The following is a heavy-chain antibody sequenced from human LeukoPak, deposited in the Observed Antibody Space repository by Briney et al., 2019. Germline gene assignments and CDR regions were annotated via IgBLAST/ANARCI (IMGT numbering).Heavy chain of an antibody. Sequence: SETLSLTCAVYGGSFSGYYWSWICQPPGKGLEWIGEINHSGSTNYNPSLKSRVTISVDTSKNQFSLKLSSVTAADTAVYYCARKRKSVLLWFGESRSGAFDIWGQGTMVTVSS. CDR3: ARKRKSVLLWFGESRSGAFDI. J-gene: IGHJ3*02. CDR2: INHSGST. D-gene: IGHD3-10*01. V-gene: IGHV4-34*01. CDR1: GGSFSGYY.